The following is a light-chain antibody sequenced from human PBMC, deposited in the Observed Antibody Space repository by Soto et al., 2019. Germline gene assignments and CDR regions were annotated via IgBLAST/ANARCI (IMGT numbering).Light chain of an antibody. CDR2: GAS. J-gene: IGKJ4*01. CDR1: QSVSSSY. Sequence: EIALTQSQGTLSLSPGERATLPCRASQSVSSSYLAWYQQKPGQAPRLLIYGASSRATGIPDRFSGSGSGTDFTLTIRRLEPEDFAVYYCQQYGSSPLTFGGGTKVEIK. CDR3: QQYGSSPLT. V-gene: IGKV3-20*01.